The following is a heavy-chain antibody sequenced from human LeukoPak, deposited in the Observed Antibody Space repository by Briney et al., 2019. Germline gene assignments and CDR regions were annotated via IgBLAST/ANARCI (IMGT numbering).Heavy chain of an antibody. D-gene: IGHD5-18*01. V-gene: IGHV4-34*01. CDR1: GGSISSYY. J-gene: IGHJ4*02. CDR2: INHSGST. Sequence: SETLSLTCTVSGGSISSYYWSWIRQPPGKGLESIGEINHSGSTNYNPSLKSRVTISVDTSKNQFSLKLSSVTAADTAVYYCARLGYSYVSAHFDYWGQGTLVTVSS. CDR3: ARLGYSYVSAHFDY.